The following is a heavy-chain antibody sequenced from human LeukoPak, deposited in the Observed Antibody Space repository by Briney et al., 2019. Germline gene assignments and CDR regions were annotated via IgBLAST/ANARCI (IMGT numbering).Heavy chain of an antibody. D-gene: IGHD2-8*01. V-gene: IGHV3-7*01. J-gene: IGHJ5*01. CDR1: GFTFSGYW. Sequence: GGSLRLSCGASGFTFSGYWMSWVRQAPGKGLEWVANIKPDGSDKYYVDSVKGRFTISRDNANNSLSLQMNTLRAEDTAVYYCATTFRANFFDSWGQGTLVTVSS. CDR2: IKPDGSDK. CDR3: ATTFRANFFDS.